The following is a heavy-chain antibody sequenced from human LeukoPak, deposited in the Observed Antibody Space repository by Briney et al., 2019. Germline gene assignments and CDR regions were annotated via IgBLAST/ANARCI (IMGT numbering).Heavy chain of an antibody. V-gene: IGHV4-59*01. J-gene: IGHJ5*02. D-gene: IGHD6-13*01. Sequence: SETLSLTCTVSSGSISSYYWNWIRQPPGKGLEWIGYIYYSGSTNYNPSLESRVTISVDTSKNQFSLKLSSVTAADTAVYYCARGESSSWYNNWFDPWGQGTLVTVSS. CDR3: ARGESSSWYNNWFDP. CDR1: SGSISSYY. CDR2: IYYSGST.